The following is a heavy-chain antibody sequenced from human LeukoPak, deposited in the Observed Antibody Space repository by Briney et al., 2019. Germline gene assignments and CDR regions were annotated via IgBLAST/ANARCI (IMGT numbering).Heavy chain of an antibody. Sequence: KPSETLSLTCAVYGGSFSGYYWSWIRQPPGKGLEWIGEINHSGSTNYNPSLKSRVTLSVDTSKNQFSLKLSSVTAADTAVFYCARGGSWYLHNNWFDPGGQGTLVTVS. CDR3: ARGGSWYLHNNWFDP. CDR1: GGSFSGYY. CDR2: INHSGST. D-gene: IGHD2-15*01. J-gene: IGHJ5*02. V-gene: IGHV4-34*01.